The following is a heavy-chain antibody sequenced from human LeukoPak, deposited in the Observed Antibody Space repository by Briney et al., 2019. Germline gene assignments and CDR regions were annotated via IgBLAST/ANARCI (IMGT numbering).Heavy chain of an antibody. CDR2: IYTSGST. Sequence: KPSETLSLTCTVSGGSISSYYWSWIRQPAGKGLEWIGRIYTSGSTNYNPSLKSRVTISVDTSKNQFSLKLSSVTAADTAVYYCARYYVWGSYRPFWYFDLWGRGTLVTVSS. D-gene: IGHD3-16*02. J-gene: IGHJ2*01. CDR1: GGSISSYY. CDR3: ARYYVWGSYRPFWYFDL. V-gene: IGHV4-4*07.